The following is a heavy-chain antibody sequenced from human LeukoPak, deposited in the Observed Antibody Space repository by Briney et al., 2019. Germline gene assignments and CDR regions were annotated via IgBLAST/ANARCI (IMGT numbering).Heavy chain of an antibody. CDR3: ASHKADYGGKNDY. D-gene: IGHD4-23*01. J-gene: IGHJ4*02. Sequence: GGSLRLSCAASGFTFSDHYMDWVRQAPGKGLEWVSVIYSGGSTYYADSVKGRFTISRDNSKNTLYLQMNSLRAEDTAVYYCASHKADYGGKNDYWGQGTLVTVSS. CDR2: IYSGGST. V-gene: IGHV3-53*01. CDR1: GFTFSDHY.